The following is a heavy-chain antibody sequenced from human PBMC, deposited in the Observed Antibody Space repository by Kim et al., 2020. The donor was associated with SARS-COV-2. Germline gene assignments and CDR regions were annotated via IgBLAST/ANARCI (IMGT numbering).Heavy chain of an antibody. CDR3: ARMASQYCSGGSCHYYGMDV. J-gene: IGHJ6*02. Sequence: SETLSLTCAVSGGSISSSNWWSWVRQPPGKGLEWIGEIYHSGSTNYNPSLKSRVTISVDKSKNQFSLKLSSVTAADTAVYYCARMASQYCSGGSCHYYGMDVWGQGTTVTVSS. CDR2: IYHSGST. CDR1: GGSISSSNW. V-gene: IGHV4-4*02. D-gene: IGHD2-15*01.